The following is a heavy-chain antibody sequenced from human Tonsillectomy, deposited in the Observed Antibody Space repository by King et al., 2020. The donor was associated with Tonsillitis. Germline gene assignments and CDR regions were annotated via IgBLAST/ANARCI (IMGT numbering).Heavy chain of an antibody. Sequence: QLQESGPGLVKPSQTLSLTCTVSGGSISSGDYYWSWIRQPPGKGLEWIGYIYNSGSTYYNPSLKSRVTKSVDTSKNQFSLRLTSVTAADTAVYYCARDRGAVFDYVWGSYRSPPDAFDIWGQGTMVTVSS. D-gene: IGHD3-16*02. CDR1: GGSISSGDYY. CDR2: IYNSGST. CDR3: ARDRGAVFDYVWGSYRSPPDAFDI. V-gene: IGHV4-30-4*01. J-gene: IGHJ3*02.